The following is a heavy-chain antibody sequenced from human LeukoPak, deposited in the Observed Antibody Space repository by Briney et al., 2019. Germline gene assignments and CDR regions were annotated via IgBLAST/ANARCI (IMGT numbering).Heavy chain of an antibody. CDR2: ISGSGGNT. J-gene: IGHJ4*02. CDR1: GFTFSNYA. D-gene: IGHD6-19*01. V-gene: IGHV3-23*01. CDR3: AKTPENDHRSGWYYFDY. Sequence: PGGSLTLSCAASGFTFSNYAMSWVRQAPGKGLEWVSVISGSGGNTYYADSVKGRFTIARDNSKNTLYLQMNSLRAEDTAVYYCAKTPENDHRSGWYYFDYWGQGTLVTVSA.